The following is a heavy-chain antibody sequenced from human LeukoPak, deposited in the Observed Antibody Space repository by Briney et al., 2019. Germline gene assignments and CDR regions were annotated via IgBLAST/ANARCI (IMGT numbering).Heavy chain of an antibody. CDR2: IYYSGST. D-gene: IGHD6-19*01. CDR1: GYSISSGDYY. J-gene: IGHJ4*02. Sequence: PSETLSLTCTVSGYSISSGDYYWSWIRQHPGKGLEWIGYIYYSGSTYYNPSLKSRLTVSVDTSKYQFSLKLSSVTAADTALYYCARHSRKAVAEVMDYWGQGTLVTVSS. CDR3: ARHSRKAVAEVMDY. V-gene: IGHV4-30-4*08.